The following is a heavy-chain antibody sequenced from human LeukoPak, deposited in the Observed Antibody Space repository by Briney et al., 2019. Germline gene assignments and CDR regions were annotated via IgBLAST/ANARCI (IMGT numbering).Heavy chain of an antibody. V-gene: IGHV3-23*01. D-gene: IGHD2-2*01. J-gene: IGHJ4*02. CDR3: AKGLGFTSPSYYNY. Sequence: GSLRLSCAASGFTFSSYAMSWVRQAPGKGLEWVSPFSGSGDSTYCAASVKGRFTISRDNSKNTLYLQMHSLRAEDATVHYCAKGLGFTSPSYYNYGGQGPLDTVSS. CDR1: GFTFSSYA. CDR2: FSGSGDST.